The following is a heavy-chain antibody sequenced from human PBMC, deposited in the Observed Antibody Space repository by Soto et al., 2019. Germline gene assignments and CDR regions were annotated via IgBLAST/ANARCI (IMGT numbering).Heavy chain of an antibody. CDR1: GGTFSSYT. V-gene: IGHV1-69*08. J-gene: IGHJ4*02. D-gene: IGHD2-2*02. CDR2: IIPILGIA. Sequence: QVQLVQSGAEVKKPGSSVKVSCKASGGTFSSYTISWVRQAPGQGLEWMGRIIPILGIANYAQKFQGRVTITAYKSTSTAYMELSSLRSEATAVYYCARDETDTATAIPGDYWGQGTLVTVSS. CDR3: ARDETDTATAIPGDY.